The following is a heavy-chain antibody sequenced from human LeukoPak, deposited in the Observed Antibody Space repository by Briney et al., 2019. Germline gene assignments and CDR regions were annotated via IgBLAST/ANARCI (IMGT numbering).Heavy chain of an antibody. Sequence: AAVTLSCKASGYTFTSYDINWVRQATGQGLEWVGWMNPNSGNTGYAQKFQGRVTMTRNTSISTAYMELSSLRSEHTARYYCARVTVTMVRGVIITCSYYYYYGMDVWGQGTTVTVSS. CDR2: MNPNSGNT. J-gene: IGHJ6*02. CDR3: ARVTVTMVRGVIITCSYYYYYGMDV. V-gene: IGHV1-8*01. D-gene: IGHD3-10*01. CDR1: GYTFTSYD.